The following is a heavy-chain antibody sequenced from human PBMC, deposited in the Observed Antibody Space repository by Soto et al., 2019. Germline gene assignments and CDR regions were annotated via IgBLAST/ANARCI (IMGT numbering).Heavy chain of an antibody. D-gene: IGHD2-21*02. J-gene: IGHJ4*02. Sequence: GSLRLSCAASGFTFSGHAMSWVRQAPGKGLEWVAGISGSSGSTYYAETVKGRVTMTRETSKNTLYMQLSSLRSEDTAVYYCAKDIGHYCGGDCCGPDYFDYWGQGTMVTVSS. CDR3: AKDIGHYCGGDCCGPDYFDY. CDR1: GFTFSGHA. CDR2: ISGSSGST. V-gene: IGHV3-23*01.